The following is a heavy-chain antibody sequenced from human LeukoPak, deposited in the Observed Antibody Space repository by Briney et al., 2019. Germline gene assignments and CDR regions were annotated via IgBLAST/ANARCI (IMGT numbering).Heavy chain of an antibody. CDR3: AREPPLSYDFWSGYNLDAFDI. J-gene: IGHJ3*02. Sequence: PSQTLSLTCTVSGGSISSGGYYWSWIRQHPGKGLEWSGYIYYSGSTYYNPSLKSRVTISVDRSKNQFSLKLSSVTAADTAVYYCAREPPLSYDFWSGYNLDAFDIWGQGTMVTVSS. CDR2: IYYSGST. D-gene: IGHD3-3*01. V-gene: IGHV4-31*03. CDR1: GGSISSGGYY.